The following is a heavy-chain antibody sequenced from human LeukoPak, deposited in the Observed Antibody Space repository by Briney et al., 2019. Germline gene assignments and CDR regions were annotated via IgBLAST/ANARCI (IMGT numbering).Heavy chain of an antibody. CDR2: IYSGGST. Sequence: GGSLRLSCAASGFTVSSNYMSWVRQAPGKGLEWVSVIYSGGSTYYADSVKGRLTISRDNSKNTLYLQMNSLRAEDTAVYYCAKDQGSHRPDDYWGQGTLVTVSS. CDR1: GFTVSSNY. J-gene: IGHJ4*02. CDR3: AKDQGSHRPDDY. D-gene: IGHD1-14*01. V-gene: IGHV3-53*01.